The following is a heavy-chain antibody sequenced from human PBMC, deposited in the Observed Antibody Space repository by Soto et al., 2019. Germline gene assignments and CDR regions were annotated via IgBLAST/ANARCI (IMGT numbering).Heavy chain of an antibody. Sequence: GGSLRLSCAASGFSFSNYCMHWVRQAPGKGLEWVSAISGSGGSTYYADSVKGRFTISRDNSKNTLYLQMNSLRAEDTAVYYCAKGPHDSSGYYYLRDLDYWGQGTLVTVSS. J-gene: IGHJ4*02. CDR2: ISGSGGST. CDR1: GFSFSNYC. CDR3: AKGPHDSSGYYYLRDLDY. V-gene: IGHV3-23*01. D-gene: IGHD3-22*01.